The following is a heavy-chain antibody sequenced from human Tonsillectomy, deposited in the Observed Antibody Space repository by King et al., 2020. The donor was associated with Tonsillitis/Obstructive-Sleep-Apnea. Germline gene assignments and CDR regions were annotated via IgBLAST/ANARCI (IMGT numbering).Heavy chain of an antibody. D-gene: IGHD6-19*01. Sequence: VQLVESGGGLVKPGGSLSRPCAASGFTFSSNSMNWVRQAPGKGLVWVSSISSSSSYIYYADPVKGRLTISSNNAKNSLYLKMNSLRAEDTAVYSCARDVPAAVAGTSMDVWGQGTTVTVSS. CDR1: GFTFSSNS. J-gene: IGHJ6*02. V-gene: IGHV3-21*01. CDR3: ARDVPAAVAGTSMDV. CDR2: ISSSSSYI.